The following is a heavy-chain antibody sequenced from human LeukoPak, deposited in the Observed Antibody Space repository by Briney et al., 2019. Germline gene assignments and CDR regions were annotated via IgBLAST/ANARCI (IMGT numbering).Heavy chain of an antibody. CDR1: GFTFSSYW. D-gene: IGHD6-6*01. J-gene: IGHJ2*01. CDR2: IKQDGSEK. Sequence: PGGSLRLSCAASGFTFSSYWMSWVRQAPGKGLEWVANIKQDGSEKYYVDSLKGRFAISRDNAKDSLFLQMDSLRAEDTAVYYCAKDRIAARNWYFDLWGRGTLVTVSS. V-gene: IGHV3-7*03. CDR3: AKDRIAARNWYFDL.